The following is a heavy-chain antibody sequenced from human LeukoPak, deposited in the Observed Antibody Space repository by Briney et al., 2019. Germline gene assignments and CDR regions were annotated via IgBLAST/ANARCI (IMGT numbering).Heavy chain of an antibody. CDR3: ARGVGDY. CDR1: GGSFSSGNSY. D-gene: IGHD1-26*01. V-gene: IGHV4-61*02. CDR2: IYTSGST. J-gene: IGHJ4*02. Sequence: PSETLSLTCAVYGGSFSSGNSYWSWIRQPAGKGLEWIGRIYTSGSTNYNPSLMSRVTISVDTSKNQFSLRLTSVTAADTAVYYCARGVGDYWGQGTLVSVSS.